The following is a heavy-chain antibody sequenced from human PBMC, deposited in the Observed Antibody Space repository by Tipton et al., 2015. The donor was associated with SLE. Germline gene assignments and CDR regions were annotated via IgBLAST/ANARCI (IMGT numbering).Heavy chain of an antibody. J-gene: IGHJ3*02. CDR3: ARDYYGSGFDAFDI. CDR1: GGSISTYY. V-gene: IGHV4-59*01. CDR2: IYHTGST. D-gene: IGHD3-10*01. Sequence: TLSLTCTVSGGSISTYYWSWIRQPPKQGLEWIGWIYHTGSTDYNPSLKSRVTISVDTSKNQFSLRLSSVTAADTAVYYCARDYYGSGFDAFDIWGKGKMVTVSS.